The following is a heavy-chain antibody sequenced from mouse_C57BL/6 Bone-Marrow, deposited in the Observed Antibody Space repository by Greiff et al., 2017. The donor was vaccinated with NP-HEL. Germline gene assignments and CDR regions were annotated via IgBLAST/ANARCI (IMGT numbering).Heavy chain of an antibody. V-gene: IGHV5-9-1*02. CDR3: TRGYGSSPWFAY. Sequence: EVMLVESGEGLVKPGGSLKLSCAASGFTFSSYAMSWVRQTPEKRLEWVAYISSGGDYMYYADTVKGRFTISRDNARNTLYLQMSSLKSEDTAMYYCTRGYGSSPWFAYWGQGTLVTVSA. J-gene: IGHJ3*01. CDR1: GFTFSSYA. CDR2: ISSGGDYM. D-gene: IGHD1-1*01.